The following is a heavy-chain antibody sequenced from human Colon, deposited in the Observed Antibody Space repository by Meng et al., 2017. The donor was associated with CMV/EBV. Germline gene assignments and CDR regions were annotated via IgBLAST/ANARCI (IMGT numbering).Heavy chain of an antibody. V-gene: IGHV3-7*01. Sequence: GESLKISCAASAFTFSRYWMAWVRQAPGKGLEWVANIKEDGSEEYYLDSVKGRFTISRDNAKNSLYLQMNSLSAEDTAVYYCARDQQPPHYYDNGGYRAYYGLDVWGQGTAVTVSS. CDR1: AFTFSRYW. CDR2: IKEDGSEE. J-gene: IGHJ6*02. CDR3: ARDQQPPHYYDNGGYRAYYGLDV. D-gene: IGHD3-22*01.